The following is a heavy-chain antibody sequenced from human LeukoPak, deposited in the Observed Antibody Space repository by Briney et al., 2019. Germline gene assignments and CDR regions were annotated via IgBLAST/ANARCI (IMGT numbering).Heavy chain of an antibody. J-gene: IGHJ5*02. Sequence: PGRSLRLSCAASGITFSSYAMHWVRQAPGKGLEWVAVISYDGSNKYYADSVKGRFTISRDNSKNTLYLQMNSLRAEDTAVYYCAGARGSNWFDPWGQGTLVTVSS. CDR2: ISYDGSNK. V-gene: IGHV3-30*04. D-gene: IGHD3-16*01. CDR3: AGARGSNWFDP. CDR1: GITFSSYA.